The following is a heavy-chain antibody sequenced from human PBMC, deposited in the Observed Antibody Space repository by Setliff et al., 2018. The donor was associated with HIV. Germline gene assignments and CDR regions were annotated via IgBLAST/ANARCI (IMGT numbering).Heavy chain of an antibody. D-gene: IGHD3-22*01. CDR1: GGSISSGGYY. CDR2: IYYSGST. J-gene: IGHJ1*01. CDR3: ARAHDIRGFGYNLQH. V-gene: IGHV4-31*03. Sequence: SETLSLTCTVSGGSISSGGYYWSWIRQHPGKGLEWIGYIYYSGSTYYNPSLKSRVTISVDTSKNQFSLKLSSVTAADTAIYYCARAHDIRGFGYNLQHWGQGTLVTVSS.